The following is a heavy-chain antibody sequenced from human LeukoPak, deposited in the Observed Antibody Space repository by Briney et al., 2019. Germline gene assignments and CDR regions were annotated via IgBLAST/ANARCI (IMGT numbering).Heavy chain of an antibody. D-gene: IGHD3-10*01. J-gene: IGHJ4*02. CDR3: TRGLKRYGSGLAAY. CDR2: MNPNSGRT. Sequence: ASVKVSCKASGYTLTSYDINWVRQATGQGLEWMGWMNPNSGRTGYAQNFQGRITITRNTSISTAYMELSSLRSEDTAVYYCTRGLKRYGSGLAAYWGQGTLVTVSS. CDR1: GYTLTSYD. V-gene: IGHV1-8*01.